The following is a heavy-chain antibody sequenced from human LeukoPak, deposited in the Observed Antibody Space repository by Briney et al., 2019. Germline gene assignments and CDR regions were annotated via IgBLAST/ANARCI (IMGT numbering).Heavy chain of an antibody. J-gene: IGHJ6*02. CDR1: GGSISSSSYS. CDR2: IYYSGST. Sequence: SETLSLTCTVSGGSISSSSYSWGWIRQPPGKGLEWIGSIYYSGSTYYNPSLKSRVTISVDTSKNQFSLKLSSVTAADTAVYYCARYNIGVGKYYYYYGMDVWGQGTTVTVSS. D-gene: IGHD2-15*01. CDR3: ARYNIGVGKYYYYYGMDV. V-gene: IGHV4-39*01.